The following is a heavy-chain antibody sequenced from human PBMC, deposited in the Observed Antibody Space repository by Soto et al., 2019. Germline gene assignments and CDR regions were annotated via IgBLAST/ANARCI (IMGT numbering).Heavy chain of an antibody. J-gene: IGHJ4*02. CDR3: ARQHYYDSSGYYTWN. CDR2: VHYSGST. D-gene: IGHD3-22*01. V-gene: IGHV4-39*01. CDR1: GGSIKSNIYY. Sequence: PSETLSLTCAVCGGSIKSNIYYGGWIRQPPGKGLEWIATVHYSGSTYYTPSLKNRVTISADTSNNQFSLRLNSVTAADTAVYYCARQHYYDSSGYYTWNWGQGTLVTVSS.